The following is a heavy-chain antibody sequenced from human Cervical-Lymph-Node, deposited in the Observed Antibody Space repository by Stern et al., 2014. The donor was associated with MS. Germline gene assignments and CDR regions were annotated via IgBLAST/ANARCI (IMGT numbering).Heavy chain of an antibody. D-gene: IGHD4-23*01. J-gene: IGHJ2*01. CDR2: IFHSGIT. V-gene: IGHV4-59*01. Sequence: QLQLQESGPGLVKPSETLSLTCTVYGDAIASYYWSWIRQPPGKGLEWIGYIFHSGITSYNASLQSRVTLSVDPSKDQFSLRLNSVTAADTAVYYCARGYGGNSRYFDLWGRGTQVVVSS. CDR3: ARGYGGNSRYFDL. CDR1: GDAIASYY.